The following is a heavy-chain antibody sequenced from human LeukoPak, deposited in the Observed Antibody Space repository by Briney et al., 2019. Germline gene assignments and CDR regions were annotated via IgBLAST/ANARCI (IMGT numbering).Heavy chain of an antibody. D-gene: IGHD2-2*02. Sequence: PWEALKISCMGSGYSFISYLIGAVRQMPGKGVEWIGIIYTGDSDTRYSPSFQGQVTISADKSISTAYLQWSSLKASDTAMYYCARLYDSRFDPWGQGTLVTVSS. J-gene: IGHJ5*02. CDR2: IYTGDSDT. CDR1: GYSFISYL. V-gene: IGHV5-51*03. CDR3: ARLYDSRFDP.